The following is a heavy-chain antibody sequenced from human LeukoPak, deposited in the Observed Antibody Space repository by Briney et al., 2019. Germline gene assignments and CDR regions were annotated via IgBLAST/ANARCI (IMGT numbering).Heavy chain of an antibody. J-gene: IGHJ4*02. CDR1: GFTFSNYA. V-gene: IGHV3-23*01. CDR2: ISDSGGST. Sequence: PGGSLRLSCSASGFTFSNYAMTWVRQAPGKGLEWVSVISDSGGSTDYADSVKGRFTISRDNSKNTLYLQMNSLRAEDTAVYYCAKDRAELTGDVSDDWGQGTLVTVSS. D-gene: IGHD2-8*02. CDR3: AKDRAELTGDVSDD.